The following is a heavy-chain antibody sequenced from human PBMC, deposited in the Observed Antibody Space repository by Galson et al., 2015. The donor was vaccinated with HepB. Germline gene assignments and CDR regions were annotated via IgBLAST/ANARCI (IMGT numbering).Heavy chain of an antibody. J-gene: IGHJ3*02. Sequence: QSGAEVKKPGESLKISCKGSGYSFTSYWIGWVRQMPGKGLEWMGIIYPGDSDTRYSPSFQGQVTISADKSISTAYLQWSSLKASDTAMYYCARAQTMIVVVSAFDIWGQGTMVTVSS. V-gene: IGHV5-51*01. D-gene: IGHD3-22*01. CDR1: GYSFTSYW. CDR2: IYPGDSDT. CDR3: ARAQTMIVVVSAFDI.